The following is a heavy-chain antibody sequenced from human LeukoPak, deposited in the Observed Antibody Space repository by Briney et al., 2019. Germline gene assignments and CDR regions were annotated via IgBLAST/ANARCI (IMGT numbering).Heavy chain of an antibody. CDR3: ARRGGHGGSFDY. V-gene: IGHV4-59*08. D-gene: IGHD4-23*01. J-gene: IGHJ4*02. Sequence: SETLSLTCTVSGGSISSYYWSWIRQPPGKGLEWTGYIYYSGSGSTNYNPSLKSRVSISVDTSKNHFSLKLSSVTAADTAVYYCARRGGHGGSFDYWGQGTLVTVSS. CDR1: GGSISSYY. CDR2: IYYSGSGST.